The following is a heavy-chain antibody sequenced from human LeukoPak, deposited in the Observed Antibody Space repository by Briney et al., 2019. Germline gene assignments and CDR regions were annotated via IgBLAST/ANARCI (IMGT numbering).Heavy chain of an antibody. CDR1: GGSIKTYY. CDR3: AAGSRPYYFYYMAV. V-gene: IGHV4-59*08. CDR2: MSYSGTS. J-gene: IGHJ6*03. Sequence: SETLSLTCTVSGGSIKTYYWSWSRQSPGKGLEWIGSMSYSGTSNYIPSLKSRVSMTIDISKNQFSLKLTSVTAADTALYFCAAGSRPYYFYYMAVWGTGTAVTVSS.